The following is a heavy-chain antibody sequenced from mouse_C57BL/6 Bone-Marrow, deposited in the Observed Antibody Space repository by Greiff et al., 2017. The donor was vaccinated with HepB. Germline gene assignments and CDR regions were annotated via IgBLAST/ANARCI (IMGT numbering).Heavy chain of an antibody. CDR1: GFTFSDYG. CDR2: ISSGSSTI. CDR3: ARGGLRDY. V-gene: IGHV5-17*01. D-gene: IGHD3-2*02. Sequence: EVKVVESGGGLVKPGGPLKLSCAASGFTFSDYGMHWVRQAPEKGLEWVAYISSGSSTIYYADTVKGRFTISRDNAKNTLFLQMTSLRSEDTAMYYCARGGLRDYWGQGTTLTVSS. J-gene: IGHJ2*01.